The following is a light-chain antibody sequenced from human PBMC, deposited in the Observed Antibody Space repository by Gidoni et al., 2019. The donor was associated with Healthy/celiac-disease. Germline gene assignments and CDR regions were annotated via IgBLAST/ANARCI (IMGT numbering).Light chain of an antibody. CDR3: QQYGSSPIHEWT. J-gene: IGKJ1*01. CDR2: GAS. Sequence: EIVLTQSPGTLSLSPGERATLSCRASQSVSSSYLAWYQQKPGQAPRLLIYGASSRATGIPDRFSGSGSGTDFTLTISRLEPEDFAVYYCQQYGSSPIHEWTFGQGTKVEIK. V-gene: IGKV3-20*01. CDR1: QSVSSSY.